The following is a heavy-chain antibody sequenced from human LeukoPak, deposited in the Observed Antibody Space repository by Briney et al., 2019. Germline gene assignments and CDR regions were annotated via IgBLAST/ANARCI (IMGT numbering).Heavy chain of an antibody. D-gene: IGHD3-10*01. CDR3: ASESLWFGSYVY. CDR1: GYTFTSCG. Sequence: ASVKVSCKASGYTFTSCGISWVRQAPGQGLEWMGWISAYNGNTNYAQKLQGRVTMTTDTSTSTAYMELRSLRSDDTAVYYCASESLWFGSYVYWGQGTLVTVSS. CDR2: ISAYNGNT. J-gene: IGHJ4*02. V-gene: IGHV1-18*01.